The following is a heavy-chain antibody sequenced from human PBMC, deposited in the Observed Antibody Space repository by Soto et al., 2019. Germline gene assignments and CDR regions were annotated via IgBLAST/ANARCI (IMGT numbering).Heavy chain of an antibody. Sequence: GGSLRLSCAASGFTFSSYAMSWVRQAPGKGLEWVSAISGSGGSTYYADSVKGRFTISRDNSKNTLYLQMNSLRAEDKAVYYGANTLEMATIADYWGQGTLVTVSS. CDR3: ANTLEMATIADY. CDR2: ISGSGGST. V-gene: IGHV3-23*01. J-gene: IGHJ4*02. D-gene: IGHD5-12*01. CDR1: GFTFSSYA.